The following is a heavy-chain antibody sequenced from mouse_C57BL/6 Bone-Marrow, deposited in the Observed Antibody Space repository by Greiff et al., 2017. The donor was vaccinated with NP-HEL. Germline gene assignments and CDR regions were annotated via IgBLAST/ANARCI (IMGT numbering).Heavy chain of an antibody. CDR3: TRAAGKWLYYAMDY. V-gene: IGHV1-5*01. D-gene: IGHD2-2*01. CDR2: IYPGNSDT. Sequence: EVQLQQSGTVLARPGASVKMSCKTSGYTFTSYWMHWVKQRPGQGLEWIGAIYPGNSDTSYNQKFKGKAKLTAVTSASTAYMELSSLTNEDSAVYYCTRAAGKWLYYAMDYWGQGTSVTVSS. J-gene: IGHJ4*01. CDR1: GYTFTSYW.